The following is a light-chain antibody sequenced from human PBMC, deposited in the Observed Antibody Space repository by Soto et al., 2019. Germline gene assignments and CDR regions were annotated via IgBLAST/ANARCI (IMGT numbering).Light chain of an antibody. CDR2: GAS. CDR1: QNIRNN. CDR3: QQYDNWPGT. Sequence: EIAMTQSPATLSVSPGERVTLSCRASQNIRNNLAWYQQKPGQTPRLLISGASTRVTGISARSSGSGYGTEFTLTISSLQSEDFAVYYCQQYDNWPGTFGQGTKVEIK. V-gene: IGKV3-15*01. J-gene: IGKJ1*01.